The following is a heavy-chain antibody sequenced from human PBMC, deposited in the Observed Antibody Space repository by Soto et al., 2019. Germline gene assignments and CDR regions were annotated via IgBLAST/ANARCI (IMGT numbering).Heavy chain of an antibody. Sequence: ASVKVSCKASGYTFTSYYMHWVRQAPGQGLEWMGIINPSGGSTSYAQKFQGRVTMTRDTSTSTVYMELSSLRSEDTAVYYCARDPRITIFGGPLYYFDYWGQGTLVTVSS. J-gene: IGHJ4*02. V-gene: IGHV1-46*03. D-gene: IGHD3-3*01. CDR2: INPSGGST. CDR1: GYTFTSYY. CDR3: ARDPRITIFGGPLYYFDY.